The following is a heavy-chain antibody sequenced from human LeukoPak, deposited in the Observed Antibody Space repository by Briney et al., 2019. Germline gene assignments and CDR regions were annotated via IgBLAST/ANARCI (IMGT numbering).Heavy chain of an antibody. D-gene: IGHD7-27*01. CDR2: TYYRSKWYS. CDR1: GDSVSSNSAS. Sequence: SQTLSLTCAISGDSVSSNSASWGWIRQSPSRGLEWLGRTYYRSKWYSDYAVSVKSRITINPDTSNNQVSLQLNSVTPEDTAVYYCSRELAWGPADYWGQGALVTVSS. CDR3: SRELAWGPADY. J-gene: IGHJ4*02. V-gene: IGHV6-1*01.